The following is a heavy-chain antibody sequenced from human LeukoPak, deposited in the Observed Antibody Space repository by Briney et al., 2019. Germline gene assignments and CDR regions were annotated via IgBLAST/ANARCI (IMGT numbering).Heavy chain of an antibody. V-gene: IGHV4-39*07. Sequence: SETLSLTCTVSGGSISSSSYYWGWIRQPPGKGLEWIGSIYYSGSTNYNPSLKSRVTISVDTSKNQFSLNLRSVTAADTAVYYCAREYSSSSGKNAFDIWGQGTMVTVS. CDR1: GGSISSSSYY. CDR2: IYYSGST. CDR3: AREYSSSSGKNAFDI. J-gene: IGHJ3*02. D-gene: IGHD6-6*01.